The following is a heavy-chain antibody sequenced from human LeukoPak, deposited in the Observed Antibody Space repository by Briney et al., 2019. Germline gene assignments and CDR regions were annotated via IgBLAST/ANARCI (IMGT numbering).Heavy chain of an antibody. J-gene: IGHJ4*02. V-gene: IGHV1-46*01. CDR1: GYTFTSYY. CDR2: INPSGGST. D-gene: IGHD6-6*01. Sequence: ASVKVSCRASGYTFTSYYMHWVRQAPGQGLEWMGIINPSGGSTSYAQKFQGRVTMTRDMSTSTVYMELSSLRSEDTAVYYCARLGIAARSFDYWGQGTLVTVSS. CDR3: ARLGIAARSFDY.